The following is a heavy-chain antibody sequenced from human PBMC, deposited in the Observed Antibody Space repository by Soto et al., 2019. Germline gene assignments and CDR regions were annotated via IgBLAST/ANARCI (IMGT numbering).Heavy chain of an antibody. J-gene: IGHJ5*02. CDR1: GGSISSSRCH. CDR2: IKYSGTT. V-gene: IGHV4-39*07. D-gene: IGHD3-10*01. CDR3: ARLLWSHSNWFEP. Sequence: SETLSLTCTVSGGSISSSRCHWGWIRQPPGKGLEWIASIKYSGTTFYNPSLKSRVTISVDTSKNQFSLKLSSVTAADTAVYYCARLLWSHSNWFEPWGQGTLVTVSS.